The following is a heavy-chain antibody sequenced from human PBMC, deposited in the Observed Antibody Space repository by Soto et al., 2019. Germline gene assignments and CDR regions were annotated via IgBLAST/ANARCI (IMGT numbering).Heavy chain of an antibody. V-gene: IGHV1-18*01. CDR1: GFTFSNYG. D-gene: IGHD3-3*02. Sequence: QVQLVQSGAEVKKPGASVKVSCKGSGFTFSNYGFNWVRQAPGQGLEWVGWVSAYNGYTKSAQNFQDRLIMTTDTSTNTAYMELRGLRPDDTALYYCARGTSIAGPEGTWGQGTLVTVSS. CDR3: ARGTSIAGPEGT. J-gene: IGHJ4*02. CDR2: VSAYNGYT.